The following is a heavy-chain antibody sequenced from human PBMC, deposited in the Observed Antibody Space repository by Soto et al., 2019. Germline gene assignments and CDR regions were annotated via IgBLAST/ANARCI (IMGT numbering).Heavy chain of an antibody. CDR3: ARVPGTAVGGTPWESRFEY. Sequence: GGALRLPCATSGFTFSTYWMTWVRQAPGKGLEWVANIKFDGSEKYYLDSVKGRFTISRDNARNSLYLQMNGLRAEDTAVYYCARVPGTAVGGTPWESRFEYWGQGTLVTVSS. J-gene: IGHJ4*02. D-gene: IGHD6-19*01. V-gene: IGHV3-7*04. CDR2: IKFDGSEK. CDR1: GFTFSTYW.